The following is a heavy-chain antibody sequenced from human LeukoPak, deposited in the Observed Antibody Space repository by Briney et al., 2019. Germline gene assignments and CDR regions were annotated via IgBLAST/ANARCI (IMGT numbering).Heavy chain of an antibody. D-gene: IGHD1-26*01. CDR3: ARDPYSGGYGPYYYYYMDV. V-gene: IGHV3-21*01. CDR1: GVTFSNYN. CDR2: ITSSSTYI. Sequence: PGGSLRLSCAASGVTFSNYNMNWVRQAPGEGLEWVSSITSSSTYIYYADSVKGRFTISRDNAENSLYLQMNSLRDEDTAVYYCARDPYSGGYGPYYYYYMDVWGKGTTVTISS. J-gene: IGHJ6*03.